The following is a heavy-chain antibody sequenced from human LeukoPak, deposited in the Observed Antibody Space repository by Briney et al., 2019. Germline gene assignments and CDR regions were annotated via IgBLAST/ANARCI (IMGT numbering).Heavy chain of an antibody. CDR3: ARHGGTLDYFDY. J-gene: IGHJ4*02. V-gene: IGHV4-59*08. CDR1: GGSISTYS. D-gene: IGHD1-26*01. CDR2: ISDGGVT. Sequence: PSETLSLTCNVSGGSISTYSWSWIRQPPGKGLEWIGYISDGGVTSYNPSLKGRVTISVDSPTNRFSLRLTSLTAVDTALYYCARHGGTLDYFDYWGPGSLVTVSS.